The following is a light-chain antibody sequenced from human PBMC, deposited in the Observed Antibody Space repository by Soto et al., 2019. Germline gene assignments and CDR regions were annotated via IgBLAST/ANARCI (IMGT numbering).Light chain of an antibody. CDR3: QQYNSFPYT. CDR1: QSISIW. J-gene: IGKJ2*01. V-gene: IGKV1-5*03. Sequence: DIQMTQSPSTLSASVGDRVTITCRASQSISIWLAWYQQKPGKAPKLLIYKASSLESGVPSRFSGSGSGTEFTLTISSLLPDDFATYYCQQYNSFPYTFGQGTKLEIK. CDR2: KAS.